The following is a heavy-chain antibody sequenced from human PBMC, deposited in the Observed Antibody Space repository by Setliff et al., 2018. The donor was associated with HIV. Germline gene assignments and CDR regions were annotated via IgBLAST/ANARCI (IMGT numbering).Heavy chain of an antibody. CDR3: AKGVAGLQYYYYYMDV. CDR1: GGSFSGYY. J-gene: IGHJ6*03. Sequence: KTSETLSLTCAVYGGSFSGYYWTWIRQHPGKGLEWIGEITHSGSTNYNPSLETRVTISVDTSKDQFSLKLSSVTAADTAVYYCAKGVAGLQYYYYYMDVWGKGTTVTVSS. D-gene: IGHD6-19*01. V-gene: IGHV4-34*01. CDR2: ITHSGST.